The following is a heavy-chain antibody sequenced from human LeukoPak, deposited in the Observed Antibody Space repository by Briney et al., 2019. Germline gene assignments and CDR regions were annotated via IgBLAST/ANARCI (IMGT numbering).Heavy chain of an antibody. CDR1: GGSISSCHYQ. V-gene: IGHV4-39*01. CDR3: ARGGREYTYNYDYFGY. Sequence: PSETLSLTCTVSGGSISSCHYQWGWIRQPPGKGLEWIGNIYYSGSTSSNPSLKSRVSISADTSKNQFSLKLSSVTAADTAVYYCARGGREYTYNYDYFGYWGQGTLVTVSS. CDR2: IYYSGST. J-gene: IGHJ4*02. D-gene: IGHD5-18*01.